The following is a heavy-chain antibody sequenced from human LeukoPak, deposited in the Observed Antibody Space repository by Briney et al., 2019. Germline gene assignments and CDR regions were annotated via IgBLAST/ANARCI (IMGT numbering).Heavy chain of an antibody. CDR2: ISYDGSNK. CDR1: GFTFSSYG. CDR3: ARGNYDSSGYYYVLPFQH. Sequence: GGSLRLSCAASGFTFSSYGMHWVRQAPGKGLEWVAVISYDGSNKYYADSLKGRFTISRDNSKNTLYLQMNSLRAEDTAVYYCARGNYDSSGYYYVLPFQHWGQGTLVTVSS. D-gene: IGHD3-22*01. V-gene: IGHV3-30*19. J-gene: IGHJ1*01.